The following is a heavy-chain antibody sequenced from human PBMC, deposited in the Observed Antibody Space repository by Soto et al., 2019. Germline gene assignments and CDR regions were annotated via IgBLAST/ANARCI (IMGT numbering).Heavy chain of an antibody. CDR2: FSSSSSTI. Sequence: GGSLRLSCAASGVTFSSYNMNWVRQAPGKGLEWVSYFSSSSSTIYYADSVKGRFTISRDDAKNSLYLQMNSLRDEDTAMYFCAREADYDSGSSINWFDPWGQETLVTVSS. CDR1: GVTFSSYN. CDR3: AREADYDSGSSINWFDP. J-gene: IGHJ5*02. V-gene: IGHV3-48*02. D-gene: IGHD3-10*01.